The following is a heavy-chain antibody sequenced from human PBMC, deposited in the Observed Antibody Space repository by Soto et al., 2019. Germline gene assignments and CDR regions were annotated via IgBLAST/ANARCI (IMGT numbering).Heavy chain of an antibody. D-gene: IGHD2-2*01. Sequence: GGSLRLSCTVSGFAFSNYGIKWVRHAPGKGLEWVSSISKSDYTYYSDSVKGRFTISRDNAKNSVSLQMNTLRVEDTAVYYCAREDSIIIPAVSDFWGQGTLVTVSS. CDR1: GFAFSNYG. CDR3: AREDSIIIPAVSDF. CDR2: ISKSDYT. J-gene: IGHJ4*02. V-gene: IGHV3-21*01.